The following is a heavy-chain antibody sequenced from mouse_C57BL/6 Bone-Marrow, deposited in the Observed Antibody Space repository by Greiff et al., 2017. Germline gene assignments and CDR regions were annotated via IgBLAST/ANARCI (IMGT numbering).Heavy chain of an antibody. J-gene: IGHJ4*01. V-gene: IGHV3-6*01. CDR1: GYSITSGYY. CDR3: ARPGHYYGSHYYYAIDY. CDR2: ISYDGSN. Sequence: ESGPGLVKPSQSLSLTCSVTGYSITSGYYWNWIRQFPGNKLKWMGYISYDGSNNYNPSLKNRISITRDTSKNQFFLKLNSVTTEDTATYYCARPGHYYGSHYYYAIDYWGQGTSVTVSS. D-gene: IGHD1-1*01.